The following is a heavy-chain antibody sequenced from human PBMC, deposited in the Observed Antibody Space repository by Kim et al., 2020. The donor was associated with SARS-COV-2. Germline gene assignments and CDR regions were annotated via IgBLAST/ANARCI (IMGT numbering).Heavy chain of an antibody. Sequence: SETLSLTCTVSGGSMRTHYWNWIRQPAGRGLEWIGRIYTSGSTDYNPSLRSRVTMSADTSKNQFSLKLRSVTAADTAVYYCARGPNDCSDTRCYTFWFDPWGQGILVTVSS. D-gene: IGHD2-2*02. V-gene: IGHV4-4*07. CDR2: IYTSGST. CDR3: ARGPNDCSDTRCYTFWFDP. CDR1: GGSMRTHY. J-gene: IGHJ5*02.